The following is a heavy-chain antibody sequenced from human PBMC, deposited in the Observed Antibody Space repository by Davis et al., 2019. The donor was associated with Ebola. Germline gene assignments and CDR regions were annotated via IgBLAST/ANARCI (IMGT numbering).Heavy chain of an antibody. J-gene: IGHJ6*04. V-gene: IGHV3-21*01. CDR3: ARDRGLAVAGFRSSYYYYGMDV. Sequence: GGSLRLSCAVSGFTFSSYSMNWVRQAPGKGLEWVSSISSSSSYIYYADSVKGRFPISRDNAKNSLYLQMNSLRAEDTAVYYCARDRGLAVAGFRSSYYYYGMDVWGKGTTVTVSS. D-gene: IGHD6-19*01. CDR1: GFTFSSYS. CDR2: ISSSSSYI.